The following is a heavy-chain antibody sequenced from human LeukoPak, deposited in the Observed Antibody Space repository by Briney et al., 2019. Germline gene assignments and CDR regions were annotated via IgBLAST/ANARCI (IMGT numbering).Heavy chain of an antibody. J-gene: IGHJ4*02. CDR2: IIPILGIA. CDR3: ARDQGHCSGGSCYEATFDY. D-gene: IGHD2-15*01. Sequence: SVKVSCKASGGTFSSYAIGWVRQAPGQGLEWMGRIIPILGIANYAQKFQGRVTITADKSTSTAYMELSSLRSEDTAVYYCARDQGHCSGGSCYEATFDYWGQGTLVTVSS. V-gene: IGHV1-69*04. CDR1: GGTFSSYA.